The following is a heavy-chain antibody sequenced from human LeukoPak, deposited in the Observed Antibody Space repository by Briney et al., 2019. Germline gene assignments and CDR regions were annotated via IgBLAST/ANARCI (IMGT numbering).Heavy chain of an antibody. J-gene: IGHJ4*02. CDR3: ARGSTYSDILTGYYLDY. D-gene: IGHD3-9*01. V-gene: IGHV4-34*01. CDR2: INHSGST. CDR1: GGSFSGYY. Sequence: SETLSLTCAVYGGSFSGYYWSWIRQPPGKGLEWIGEINHSGSTNYNPSLKSRVTISVDTSKNQFSLKLSSVTAADTAVYYCARGSTYSDILTGYYLDYWGQGTLVTVSS.